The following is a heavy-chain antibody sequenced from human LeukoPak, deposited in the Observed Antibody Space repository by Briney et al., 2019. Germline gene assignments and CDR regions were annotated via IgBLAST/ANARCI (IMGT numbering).Heavy chain of an antibody. V-gene: IGHV3-33*01. CDR1: GFTFNSYG. J-gene: IGHJ4*02. Sequence: GRSLRLSCAASGFTFNSYGIHWVRRAPGKGLEWVAFIWYDGSNKYYADSVKGRFTISRDNSKNTLYLQMNSLRAEDTAVYYCARARTTRGFDYWGQGTLVTVSS. CDR3: ARARTTRGFDY. CDR2: IWYDGSNK. D-gene: IGHD4-17*01.